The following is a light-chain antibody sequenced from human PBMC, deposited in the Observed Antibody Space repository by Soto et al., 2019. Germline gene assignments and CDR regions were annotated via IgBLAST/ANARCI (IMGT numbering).Light chain of an antibody. CDR3: SSYAISDTRL. J-gene: IGLJ2*01. CDR1: SSDIGGYNH. V-gene: IGLV2-14*03. Sequence: SAPNQASSGFGAPGQSITFSLPWNSSDIGGYNHVSWYQQHPGKAPKLLIYDVTDRPSGVSNRFSGSKSGNTASLTISGLQAEDEADYYCSSYAISDTRLFGGGTK. CDR2: DVT.